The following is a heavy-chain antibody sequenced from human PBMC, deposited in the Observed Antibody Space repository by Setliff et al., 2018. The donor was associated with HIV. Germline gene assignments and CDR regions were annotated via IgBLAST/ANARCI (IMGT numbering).Heavy chain of an antibody. V-gene: IGHV4-4*07. CDR2: IYTSGST. Sequence: SETLSLTCTVSGGSISSYYWSWIRQPAGKGLEWIGRIYTSGSTNYNPSLKSRVTISVDTSKNQFSLKLSSVTAADTAVYLCAGQTYYYDNSGHNWFDPWGQGTLVTVSS. J-gene: IGHJ5*02. D-gene: IGHD3-22*01. CDR1: GGSISSYY. CDR3: AGQTYYYDNSGHNWFDP.